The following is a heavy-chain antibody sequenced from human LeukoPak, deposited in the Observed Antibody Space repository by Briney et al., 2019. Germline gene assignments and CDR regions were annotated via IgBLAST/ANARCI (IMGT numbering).Heavy chain of an antibody. V-gene: IGHV3-74*01. J-gene: IGHJ4*02. D-gene: IGHD2/OR15-2a*01. CDR3: ARGRLFSMATLGGDY. CDR2: ISGDGSST. CDR1: GFTFSSNW. Sequence: QPGGSLRLSCAASGFTFSSNWMHWVRQPPGKGLVWVARISGDGSSTTYADSVKGRFTISRDNDKNTLYLQMNSLRAEDTAVYYCARGRLFSMATLGGDYWGQGTLVTVSS.